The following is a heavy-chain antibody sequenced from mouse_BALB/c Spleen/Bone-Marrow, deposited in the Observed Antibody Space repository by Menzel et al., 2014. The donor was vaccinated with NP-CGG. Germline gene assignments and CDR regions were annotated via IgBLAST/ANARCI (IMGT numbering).Heavy chain of an antibody. CDR3: ARDLDY. CDR2: INPSTGYT. V-gene: IGHV1-7*01. CDR1: GYTFTTYW. Sequence: VQLQQSGAELAKPGASVKMSCKASGYTFTTYWMHWVKQRPGQGLEWIGYINPSTGYTEYNQKFKDKATLTADKSSSTAYTQLISLTFEDSAVYYCARDLDYWGQGTTLTVSS. J-gene: IGHJ2*01.